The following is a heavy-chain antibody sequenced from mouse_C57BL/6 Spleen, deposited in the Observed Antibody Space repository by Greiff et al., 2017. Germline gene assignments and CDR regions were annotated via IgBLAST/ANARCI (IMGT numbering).Heavy chain of an antibody. D-gene: IGHD1-1*01. V-gene: IGHV1-26*01. CDR2: INPNNGGT. Sequence: EVQLQQSGPELVKPGASVKISCKASGYTFTDYYMNWVKQSHGKSLEWIGDINPNNGGTSYNQKFKGKATLTVDKSSSTAYMELRSLTSEDSAVYYCARGGSSYIYAMDYWGQGTSVTVSS. J-gene: IGHJ4*01. CDR3: ARGGSSYIYAMDY. CDR1: GYTFTDYY.